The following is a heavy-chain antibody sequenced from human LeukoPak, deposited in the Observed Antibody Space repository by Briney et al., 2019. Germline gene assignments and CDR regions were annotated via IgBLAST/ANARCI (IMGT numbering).Heavy chain of an antibody. CDR2: INSDGSST. V-gene: IGHV3-74*01. D-gene: IGHD3-22*01. J-gene: IGHJ4*02. Sequence: GGSLRLSCAASGFTFSSYWMHWVRQAPGKGLVWVSRINSDGSSTSYADSVKGRFTISRDNAKNTLYLQMNSLRAEDTAVYYCARDMPYPNYYDSSGYFDYWGQGTLDTVSS. CDR3: ARDMPYPNYYDSSGYFDY. CDR1: GFTFSSYW.